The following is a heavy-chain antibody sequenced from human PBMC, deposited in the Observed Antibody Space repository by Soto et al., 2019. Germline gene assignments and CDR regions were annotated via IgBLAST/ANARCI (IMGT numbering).Heavy chain of an antibody. CDR2: IYYSGSP. Sequence: SETLSLTCTVSGGSISSSTYNWGWSRQPPGKRLEWIGNIYYSGSPYYNPSLKSRVTISVDTSRNQLSLKLSSVTAADTAVYYCARSPTAVTTPRRDTFDVWGQGTMVTVSS. CDR1: GGSISSSTYN. CDR3: ARSPTAVTTPRRDTFDV. D-gene: IGHD4-17*01. V-gene: IGHV4-39*01. J-gene: IGHJ3*01.